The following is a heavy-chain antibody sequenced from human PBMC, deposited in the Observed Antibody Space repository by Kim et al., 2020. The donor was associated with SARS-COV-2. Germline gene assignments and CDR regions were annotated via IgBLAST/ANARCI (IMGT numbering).Heavy chain of an antibody. D-gene: IGHD1-26*01. Sequence: RFTIAGDNSKNTLYLQMNSLRAEDTAVYYCARARRSGSYFVAHYYGMDVWGQGTTVTVSS. CDR3: ARARRSGSYFVAHYYGMDV. J-gene: IGHJ6*02. V-gene: IGHV3-53*01.